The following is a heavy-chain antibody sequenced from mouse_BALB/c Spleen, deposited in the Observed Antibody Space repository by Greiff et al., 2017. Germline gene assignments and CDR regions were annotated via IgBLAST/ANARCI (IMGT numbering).Heavy chain of an antibody. CDR3: TRRGLRDRYFDV. Sequence: VQLQQSGTVLARPGASVKMSCKASGYSFTSYWMHWVKQRPGQGLEWIGAIYPGNSDTSYNQKFKGKAKLTAVTSASTAYMELSSLTNEDSAVYYCTRRGLRDRYFDVWGAGTTVTVSS. V-gene: IGHV1-5*01. CDR2: IYPGNSDT. J-gene: IGHJ1*01. D-gene: IGHD1-1*01. CDR1: GYSFTSYW.